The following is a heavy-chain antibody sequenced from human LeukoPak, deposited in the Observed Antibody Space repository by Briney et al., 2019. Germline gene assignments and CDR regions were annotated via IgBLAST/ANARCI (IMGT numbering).Heavy chain of an antibody. CDR2: IGSSGTTI. CDR3: ALLAVASDFDY. CDR1: GFPFSVYE. D-gene: IGHD6-19*01. J-gene: IGHJ4*02. V-gene: IGHV3-48*03. Sequence: GGSLRLSCAVSGFPFSVYEMNWVRQAPGKGPEWVSNIGSSGTTIYYADSVRGRFSISRDNAKSSLYLQMNSLRVEDTAVYYCALLAVASDFDYWGQGALVTVSS.